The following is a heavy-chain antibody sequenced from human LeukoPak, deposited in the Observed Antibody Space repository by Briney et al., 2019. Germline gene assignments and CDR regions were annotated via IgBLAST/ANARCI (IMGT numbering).Heavy chain of an antibody. CDR1: GYTFTSYD. CDR3: AREYYDILTGLYYFDY. D-gene: IGHD3-9*01. Sequence: ASVKVSCKASGYTFTSYDINWVRQATGQGLEWMGWMNPNSGNTGYARKFQDRVTITRNTSISTAYMELNSLRSEDTAVYYCAREYYDILTGLYYFDYWGQGTLVTVSS. V-gene: IGHV1-8*03. CDR2: MNPNSGNT. J-gene: IGHJ4*02.